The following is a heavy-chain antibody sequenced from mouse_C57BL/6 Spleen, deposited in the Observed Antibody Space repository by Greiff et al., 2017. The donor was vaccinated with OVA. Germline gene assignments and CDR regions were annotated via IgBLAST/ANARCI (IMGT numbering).Heavy chain of an antibody. Sequence: EVHLVESGPGMVKPSQSLSLTCTVTGYSITSGYDWHWIRHFPGNKLEWMGYISYSGSTNYNPSLKSRISITHDTSKNHFFLKLKSVTTEDTATYYCARGAAQARGAMDYWGQGTSVTVSS. V-gene: IGHV3-1*01. D-gene: IGHD3-2*02. CDR2: ISYSGST. CDR3: ARGAAQARGAMDY. J-gene: IGHJ4*01. CDR1: GYSITSGYD.